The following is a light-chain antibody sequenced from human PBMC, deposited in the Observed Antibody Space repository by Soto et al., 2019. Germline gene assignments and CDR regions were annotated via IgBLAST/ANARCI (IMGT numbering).Light chain of an antibody. CDR3: QQYKDWPTT. V-gene: IGKV3-15*01. CDR1: QTLDSM. J-gene: IGKJ1*01. CDR2: SAS. Sequence: IVLTQSPATLSVSPGERATLSCWASQTLDSMGAWYQQKSGQAPRLLIYSASARATGVPARFSGDVSGTDFTLTISSLQSEDLGVYYCQQYKDWPTTFGQGTKVDIK.